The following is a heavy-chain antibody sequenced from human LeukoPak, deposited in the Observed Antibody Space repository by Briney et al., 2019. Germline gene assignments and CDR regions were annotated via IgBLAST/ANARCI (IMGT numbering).Heavy chain of an antibody. Sequence: SETLSLTCTVSGGSISSADHYWSWIRQPPGKGLEWIGYIYYSGSTYYNPSLKSRVTISVDTSKNQFSLKLSSVTAADTAVYYCARLEAGYCSGGSCPYYGMDVWGQGTTVTVSS. D-gene: IGHD2-15*01. V-gene: IGHV4-30-4*01. CDR3: ARLEAGYCSGGSCPYYGMDV. CDR2: IYYSGST. J-gene: IGHJ6*02. CDR1: GGSISSADHY.